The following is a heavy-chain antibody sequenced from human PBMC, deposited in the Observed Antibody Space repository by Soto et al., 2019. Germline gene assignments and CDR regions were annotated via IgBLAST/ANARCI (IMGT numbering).Heavy chain of an antibody. D-gene: IGHD6-25*01. CDR3: AKRPGLAHFDY. J-gene: IGHJ4*02. CDR1: GFTFNNYA. Sequence: GGSLRLSCAASGFTFNNYAMSWVRQAPGKGLEWVSAISSSGGSTYYADSVKGRFTISGDNSENTLFQQMNSLGAEDTAVYYCAKRPGLAHFDYWGQGTLVTVSS. V-gene: IGHV3-23*01. CDR2: ISSSGGST.